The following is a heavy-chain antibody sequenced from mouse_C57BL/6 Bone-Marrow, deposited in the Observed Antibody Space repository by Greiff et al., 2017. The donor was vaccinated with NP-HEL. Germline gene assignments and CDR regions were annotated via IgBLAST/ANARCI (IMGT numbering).Heavy chain of an antibody. Sequence: EVKLVESGGDLVKPGGSLKLSCAASGFTFSSYGMSWVRQTPDKRLEWVATISSGGSYTYYPDSVKGRFTISRDNAKNTLYLQMSSLKSEDTAMYYCARHRPNYYGSSYEYWGQGTTLTVSS. J-gene: IGHJ2*01. D-gene: IGHD1-1*01. V-gene: IGHV5-6*01. CDR2: ISSGGSYT. CDR1: GFTFSSYG. CDR3: ARHRPNYYGSSYEY.